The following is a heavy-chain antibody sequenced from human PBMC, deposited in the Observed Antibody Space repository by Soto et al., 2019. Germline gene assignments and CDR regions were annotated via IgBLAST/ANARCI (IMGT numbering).Heavy chain of an antibody. CDR1: GYTFTSYG. D-gene: IGHD2-2*01. V-gene: IGHV1-18*01. Sequence: QVQLVQSGAEVKKPGASVKVSCKASGYTFTSYGISWVRQAPGQGLEWMGWISAYNGNTNYAQKLQGRVTMTTDTSXSXXYMGLRSLRSDDTAVYYCARWCVDCSSTSCSYFDYWGQGTLVTVSS. CDR2: ISAYNGNT. CDR3: ARWCVDCSSTSCSYFDY. J-gene: IGHJ4*02.